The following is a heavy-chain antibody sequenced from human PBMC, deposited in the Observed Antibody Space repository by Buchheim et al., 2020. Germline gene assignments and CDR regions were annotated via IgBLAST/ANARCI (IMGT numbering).Heavy chain of an antibody. CDR2: ISGDGHT. CDR3: ARGASGYTYGLVDY. Sequence: EVQLLESGGGLVQPGGSLRLSCAASGFIFSNYALNWVRQAPGKGLEWVSVISGDGHTNYADSVKGRFSSSRDNAKNTLFLQGNNLRLDDTAVYYCARGASGYTYGLVDYWGQGTL. CDR1: GFIFSNYA. V-gene: IGHV3-23*01. D-gene: IGHD5-18*01. J-gene: IGHJ4*02.